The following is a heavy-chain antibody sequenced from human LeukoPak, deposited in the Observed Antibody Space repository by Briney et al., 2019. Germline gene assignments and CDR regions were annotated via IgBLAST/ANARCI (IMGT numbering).Heavy chain of an antibody. CDR3: AKDSGSSGYYGFDY. CDR1: GFTFDDYT. V-gene: IGHV3-43*01. J-gene: IGHJ4*02. CDR2: ISWDGSDT. Sequence: HPGGSLRLSCAASGFTFDDYTMHWVRQAPGKGLEWVSLISWDGSDTYYADSVKGRFTISRDNAKNSLYLQMNSLRAEDTALYYCAKDSGSSGYYGFDYWGQGTLVTVSS. D-gene: IGHD3-22*01.